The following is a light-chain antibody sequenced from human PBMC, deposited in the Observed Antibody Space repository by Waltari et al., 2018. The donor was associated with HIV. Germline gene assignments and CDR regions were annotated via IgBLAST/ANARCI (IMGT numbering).Light chain of an antibody. Sequence: ELVMTQSPATLSVSPGERATLSCRASQSVSSNLAWYQQKPGQAPRLLIYGASTRATGIPARFSGSGSGTEFTLTISSLQSEDFAVYYCQQYNNWLLFTFGPGTKVDIK. J-gene: IGKJ3*01. CDR1: QSVSSN. CDR3: QQYNNWLLFT. V-gene: IGKV3-15*01. CDR2: GAS.